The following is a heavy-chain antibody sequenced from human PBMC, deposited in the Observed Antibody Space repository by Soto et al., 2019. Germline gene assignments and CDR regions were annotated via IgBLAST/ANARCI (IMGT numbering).Heavy chain of an antibody. CDR1: GFTFSSYA. Sequence: VGSLRLSCAASGFTFSSYAMSWVRQAPGKGLEWVSAISGSAGSTYYADSVKGRFTISRDNSKNTLFLQMNRLRAEDTAEYYCARVVRYFDTPYGMDVWGHGTTVTVSS. CDR2: ISGSAGST. J-gene: IGHJ6*02. D-gene: IGHD3-9*01. V-gene: IGHV3-23*01. CDR3: ARVVRYFDTPYGMDV.